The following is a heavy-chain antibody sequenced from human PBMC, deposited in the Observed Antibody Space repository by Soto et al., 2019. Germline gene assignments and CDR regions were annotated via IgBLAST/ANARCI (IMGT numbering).Heavy chain of an antibody. V-gene: IGHV1-69*01. Sequence: QGQLVQSGAEVKKPGSSVKVSRKASGGTFSSYAISWVRQAPGQGLKWMGGIIPISETTNYAQKFQGRGTITADEPKSTAYMELSSLRSEDTAVYYCARSQGSSTSLEIYYYYYYGMDVWGQGTTVTVSS. J-gene: IGHJ6*02. D-gene: IGHD2-2*01. CDR1: GGTFSSYA. CDR3: ARSQGSSTSLEIYYYYYYGMDV. CDR2: IIPISETT.